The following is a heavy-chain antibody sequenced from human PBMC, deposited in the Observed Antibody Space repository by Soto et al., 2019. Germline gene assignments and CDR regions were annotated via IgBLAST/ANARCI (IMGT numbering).Heavy chain of an antibody. CDR2: ISYDGSNK. J-gene: IGHJ4*02. CDR3: ARDRTKYCSSTSCYNPDDFDY. Sequence: QVQLVESGGGVVQPGRSLRLSCAASGFTFSSYAMHWVRQAPGKGLEWVAVISYDGSNKYYADSVKGRFTISRDNAKNSLYLQMNSLRAEDTAVYYCARDRTKYCSSTSCYNPDDFDYWGQGTLVTVSS. V-gene: IGHV3-30-3*01. CDR1: GFTFSSYA. D-gene: IGHD2-2*02.